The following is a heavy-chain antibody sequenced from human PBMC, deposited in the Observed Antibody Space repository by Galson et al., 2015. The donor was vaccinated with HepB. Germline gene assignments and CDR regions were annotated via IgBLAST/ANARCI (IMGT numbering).Heavy chain of an antibody. CDR1: GYTFTSYG. D-gene: IGHD3-16*01. J-gene: IGHJ4*01. CDR3: ASDEGEKRVYYFDY. Sequence: SVKVSCKASGYTFTSYGISWVRQAPGQGLEWMGWISAYNGNTNYAQKLQGRVTMTTDTSTSTAYMELRSLGSDDTAVYYCASDEGEKRVYYFDYSGHGTLVTASS. CDR2: ISAYNGNT. V-gene: IGHV1-18*04.